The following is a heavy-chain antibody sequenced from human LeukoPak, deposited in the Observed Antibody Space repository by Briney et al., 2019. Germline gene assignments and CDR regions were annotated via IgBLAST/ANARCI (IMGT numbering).Heavy chain of an antibody. V-gene: IGHV3-48*03. J-gene: IGHJ1*01. CDR2: ISYSGSTI. D-gene: IGHD6-13*01. CDR3: ARGIAAAGREYFQH. Sequence: PGGSLRLSCGASGFTFSSFEMNWVRQAPGKGLEWVSYISYSGSTIYYADSVKGRFTISRDNAKNLLYLQMNSLRAEDTGVYYCARGIAAAGREYFQHWGQGTLVTVSS. CDR1: GFTFSSFE.